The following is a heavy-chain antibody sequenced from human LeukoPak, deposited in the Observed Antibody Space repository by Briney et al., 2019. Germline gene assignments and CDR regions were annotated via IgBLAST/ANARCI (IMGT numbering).Heavy chain of an antibody. CDR1: HGSISSGGYH. Sequence: SETLSLTCTVSHGSISSGGYHWSWFRQPAGKGLEWIGRIVSSGSTNSNPSLKSRVTISQDTSKNQFSLDLISVTAADTAVYYCATRVCGYAFDIWGQGTMVTVS. V-gene: IGHV4-61*02. CDR2: IVSSGST. J-gene: IGHJ3*02. CDR3: ATRVCGYAFDI. D-gene: IGHD2-21*01.